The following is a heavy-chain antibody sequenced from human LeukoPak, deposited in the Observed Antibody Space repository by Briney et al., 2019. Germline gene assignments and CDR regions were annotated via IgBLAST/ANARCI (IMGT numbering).Heavy chain of an antibody. CDR1: GGTFSSYA. J-gene: IGHJ6*03. D-gene: IGHD2-2*01. V-gene: IGHV1-69*13. CDR3: ARDPLVVVPAALRNWNPYYYYMDV. Sequence: SVKVSCKASGGTFSSYAISWVRQAPGQGLEWMGGIIPIFGTANYAQKFQGRVTITADESTSTAYMELSSLRSEDTAVYYCARDPLVVVPAALRNWNPYYYYMDVWGKGTTVTVSS. CDR2: IIPIFGTA.